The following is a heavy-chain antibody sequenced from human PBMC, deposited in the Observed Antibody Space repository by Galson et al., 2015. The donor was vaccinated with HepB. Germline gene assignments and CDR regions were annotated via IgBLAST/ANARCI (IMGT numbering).Heavy chain of an antibody. J-gene: IGHJ3*02. CDR3: AHVQTGNYNNGFDI. D-gene: IGHD1-7*01. Sequence: PALVKPTQALTLTCTFSGFSLTTIGVAAGWIRQPPGKALECLAVIFWDEVKRYNPSLKSRLTVTEDTSKNQVVLTVTKMDPVDTATYYCAHVQTGNYNNGFDIWGLGTMVTVSS. CDR1: GFSLTTIGVA. V-gene: IGHV2-5*02. CDR2: IFWDEVK.